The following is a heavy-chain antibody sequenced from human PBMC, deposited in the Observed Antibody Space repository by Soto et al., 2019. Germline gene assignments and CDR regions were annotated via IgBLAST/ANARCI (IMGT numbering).Heavy chain of an antibody. Sequence: PGGSLRLSCAASGFTFSSYGMHWVRQAPGKGLEWVAVIWYDGSNKYYADSVKGRFTISRDNSKNTLYLQMNSLRAEDTAVYYCARDSRGYSYGYTADAFDIWGQGTMVTVSS. CDR3: ARDSRGYSYGYTADAFDI. V-gene: IGHV3-33*01. D-gene: IGHD5-18*01. CDR1: GFTFSSYG. J-gene: IGHJ3*02. CDR2: IWYDGSNK.